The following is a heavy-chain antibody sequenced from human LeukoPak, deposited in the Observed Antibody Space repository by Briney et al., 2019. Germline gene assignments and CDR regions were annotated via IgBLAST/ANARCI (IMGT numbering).Heavy chain of an antibody. Sequence: SETLSLTCAVYGGSFSGYYWSWIRQPQGKGLEWIGEINHSGSTNYNPSLKSRVTISVDTSKNQFSLKLSSVTAADTAVYYCAREGQLSRFDPWGQGTLVTVSS. CDR3: AREGQLSRFDP. CDR2: INHSGST. V-gene: IGHV4-34*01. D-gene: IGHD6-13*01. J-gene: IGHJ5*02. CDR1: GGSFSGYY.